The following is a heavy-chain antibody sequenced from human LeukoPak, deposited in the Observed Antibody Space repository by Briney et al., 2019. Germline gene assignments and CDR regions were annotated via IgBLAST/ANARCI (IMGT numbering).Heavy chain of an antibody. D-gene: IGHD1-26*01. CDR3: ARAPWELGDWDYFDY. J-gene: IGHJ4*02. CDR2: ISGSGGST. Sequence: PGGSLRLSCAASGFTFSSYAMSWVRQAPGKGLEWVSAISGSGGSTYYADSVKGRFTISRDNSKNTLYLQMNSLRAEDTAVYYCARAPWELGDWDYFDYWGQGTLVTVSS. V-gene: IGHV3-23*01. CDR1: GFTFSSYA.